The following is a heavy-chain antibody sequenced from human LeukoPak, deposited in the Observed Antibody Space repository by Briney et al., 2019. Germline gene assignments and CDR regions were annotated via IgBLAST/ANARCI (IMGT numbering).Heavy chain of an antibody. CDR3: ARLVRSGSCYFDY. V-gene: IGHV4-39*01. D-gene: IGHD1-26*01. CDR2: IYYSGST. Sequence: PSETLSLTCTVSGGSISSSSYYWGWIRQPPGKGLEWIGSIYYSGSTYYNPSLKSRVTISVDTSKNQFSLKLSSVTAADTAVYYCARLVRSGSCYFDYWGQGTLVTVSS. CDR1: GGSISSSSYY. J-gene: IGHJ4*02.